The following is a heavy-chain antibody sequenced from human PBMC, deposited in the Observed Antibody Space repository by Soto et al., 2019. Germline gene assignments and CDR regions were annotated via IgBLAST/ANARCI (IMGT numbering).Heavy chain of an antibody. V-gene: IGHV3-7*01. Sequence: PGGSLRLSCTASGFSFSSNWMSWVRQAPGKGPEWVANINQDGSEKYCADSVKGRFTISRDNAKNSLYLQMNSLRAEDTAVYYCARAAVLRVLEWLSPYYYGMDVWGQGTTVTVSS. J-gene: IGHJ6*02. D-gene: IGHD3-3*01. CDR3: ARAAVLRVLEWLSPYYYGMDV. CDR1: GFSFSSNW. CDR2: INQDGSEK.